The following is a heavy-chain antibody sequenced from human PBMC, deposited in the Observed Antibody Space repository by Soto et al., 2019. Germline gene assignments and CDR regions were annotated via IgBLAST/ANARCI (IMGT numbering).Heavy chain of an antibody. V-gene: IGHV3-48*03. CDR1: GVTFRGSE. Sequence: PGGPLRLSCAASGVTFRGSEINWVRQAPGKGLEWVSYIRSSGSTIYYGDSVKGRFTISRDNAKNSRYPQINSLRAEDTAVYYCARDHKGGYYYYGMDVWGQGTTVTVPS. J-gene: IGHJ6*02. CDR2: IRSSGSTI. CDR3: ARDHKGGYYYYGMDV.